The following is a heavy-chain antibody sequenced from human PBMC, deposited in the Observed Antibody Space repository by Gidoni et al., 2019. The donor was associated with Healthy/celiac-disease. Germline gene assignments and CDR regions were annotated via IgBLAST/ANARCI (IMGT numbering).Heavy chain of an antibody. CDR2: SNPSGGST. J-gene: IGHJ1*01. Sequence: VQLVQSAAAVKKPGASVKVSCKASGYTFTSYYMHWVRQAPGQGLEWLGISNPSGGSTSDAKKIQGRVTMTRDTSTSTVYMELSSLRSEDTAVYYCAREKDSSGNLKYCQHWGQGTLVTVSS. CDR3: AREKDSSGNLKYCQH. V-gene: IGHV1-46*01. CDR1: GYTFTSYY. D-gene: IGHD6-19*01.